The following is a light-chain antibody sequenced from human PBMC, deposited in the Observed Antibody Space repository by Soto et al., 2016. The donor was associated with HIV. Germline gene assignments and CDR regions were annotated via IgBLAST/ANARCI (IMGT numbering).Light chain of an antibody. CDR3: QVWDSSSDHVV. CDR1: NIGGKS. CDR2: DDS. J-gene: IGLJ2*01. Sequence: SYVLTQPPSVSVAPGKTATITCGGNNIGGKSVHWFQQKPGQAPVVVVYDDSDRPSGIPERFSGSNSGNTATLTISRVEAGDEADYYCQVWDSSSDHVVFGGGTKLTVL. V-gene: IGLV3-21*03.